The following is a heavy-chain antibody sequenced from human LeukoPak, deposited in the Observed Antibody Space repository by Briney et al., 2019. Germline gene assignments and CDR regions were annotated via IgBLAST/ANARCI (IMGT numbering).Heavy chain of an antibody. CDR1: GGSISTYY. V-gene: IGHV4-4*07. CDR3: ARSSNSPSLPNDY. D-gene: IGHD6-6*01. Sequence: PSETLSLTCTVSGGSISTYYWNWIRQPAGKGLEWIGRIYTSGSTNYNPSLKNRVTMSVDTSKNQFSLKLSSVTAADTAVYYCARSSNSPSLPNDYWGQGTLVTVSS. CDR2: IYTSGST. J-gene: IGHJ4*02.